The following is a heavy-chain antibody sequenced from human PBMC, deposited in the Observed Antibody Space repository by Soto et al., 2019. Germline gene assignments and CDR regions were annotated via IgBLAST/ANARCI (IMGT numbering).Heavy chain of an antibody. V-gene: IGHV1-24*01. CDR3: ATGITTNCFVRRCFAY. D-gene: IGHD2-2*01. Sequence: VASVKVSCKVSGYSLSKISMYWVRQAPGKGLEWLGSFDPEDGETLFAQKFQGRAIMTEDTSSDTAYLTLSSLRSDDTAVYFCATGITTNCFVRRCFAYWGQGTLVTVSS. J-gene: IGHJ4*02. CDR1: GYSLSKIS. CDR2: FDPEDGET.